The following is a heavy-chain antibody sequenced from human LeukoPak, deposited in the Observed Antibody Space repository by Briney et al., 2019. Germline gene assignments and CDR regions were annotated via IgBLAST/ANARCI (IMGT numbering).Heavy chain of an antibody. Sequence: GGSLRLSCAASGFTFSSYWMSWVRQAPGKGLEWVANIKQDGSEKYYVDSVKGRFTISRGNAKNSLYLQMNILIAEATAVYYCAREWGGGYYVFDAFDIWGQGKMVTVSS. V-gene: IGHV3-7*01. CDR2: IKQDGSEK. J-gene: IGHJ3*02. CDR1: GFTFSSYW. CDR3: AREWGGGYYVFDAFDI. D-gene: IGHD3-22*01.